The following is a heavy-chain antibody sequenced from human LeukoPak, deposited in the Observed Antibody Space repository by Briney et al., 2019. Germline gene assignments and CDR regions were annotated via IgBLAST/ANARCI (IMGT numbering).Heavy chain of an antibody. V-gene: IGHV3-7*01. J-gene: IGHJ3*02. CDR2: IKQDGSEK. CDR1: GFTFSNYW. CDR3: ARSPWDAFDI. Sequence: GGSLRLSCAASGFTFSNYWMNWVRQAPGKGPEWVANIKQDGSEKNYVDSVKGRFTISRDNAKNSLYLQMNSLRAEDTAVYYCARSPWDAFDIWGQGTMVTVSS.